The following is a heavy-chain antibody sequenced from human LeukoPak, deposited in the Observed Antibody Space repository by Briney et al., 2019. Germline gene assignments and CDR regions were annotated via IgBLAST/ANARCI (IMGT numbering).Heavy chain of an antibody. Sequence: PSETLSLTCTVSGGSISSSSYYWGWIRQPPGKGLERIGSIYYSGSTYYNPSLKSRVTIPVDTSKNQFSLKLSSVTAADTAVYYCARSTTVRNRWVDPWGQGTLVTVSS. CDR1: GGSISSSSYY. CDR3: ARSTTVRNRWVDP. J-gene: IGHJ5*02. V-gene: IGHV4-39*07. D-gene: IGHD2-2*01. CDR2: IYYSGST.